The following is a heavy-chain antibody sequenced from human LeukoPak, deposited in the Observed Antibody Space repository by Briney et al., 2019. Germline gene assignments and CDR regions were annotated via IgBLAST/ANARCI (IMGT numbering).Heavy chain of an antibody. J-gene: IGHJ4*02. D-gene: IGHD3-22*01. CDR3: AKDPRNDMIVVVTEYYFDY. CDR2: ISGSGGST. CDR1: GFTFSSYA. V-gene: IGHV3-23*01. Sequence: GGSLRLSCAASGFTFSSYAMSWVRQAPGKGLEWVSAISGSGGSTYYADSVKGRFTISRDNSKNTLYLQMNSLRAEDTAVYYCAKDPRNDMIVVVTEYYFDYWGQGTLVTVSS.